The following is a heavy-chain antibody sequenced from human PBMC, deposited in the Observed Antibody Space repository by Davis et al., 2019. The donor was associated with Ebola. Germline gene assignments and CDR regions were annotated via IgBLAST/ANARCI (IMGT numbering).Heavy chain of an antibody. V-gene: IGHV4-61*08. J-gene: IGHJ6*02. CDR1: GAFVSSGGYS. Sequence: MPSETLSLTCAVSGAFVSSGGYSWIWIRQPPGKGLEWIGYYYYTGSTYYSPSLRSRVTISVDTSKNQLSLKLRSVTAADTAVYYCARSRQGGLWYYGVDVWGQGTTVTVSS. CDR3: ARSRQGGLWYYGVDV. CDR2: YYYTGST. D-gene: IGHD2-15*01.